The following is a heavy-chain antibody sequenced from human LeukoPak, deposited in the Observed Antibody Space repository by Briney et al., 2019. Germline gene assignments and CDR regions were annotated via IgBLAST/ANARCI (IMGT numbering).Heavy chain of an antibody. D-gene: IGHD2-2*01. CDR2: ISSSSSYI. CDR3: ARDEGYCSSTSCSPEWFDP. J-gene: IGHJ5*02. CDR1: GFTFSSYS. V-gene: IGHV3-21*01. Sequence: GGSLRLSCAASGFTFSSYSMNWVRQAPGKGLEWVSSISSSSSYIYYADSVKGRFTISRDNAKNSLYLQMNSLRAEDTAVYYCARDEGYCSSTSCSPEWFDPLGPGTLVSVSS.